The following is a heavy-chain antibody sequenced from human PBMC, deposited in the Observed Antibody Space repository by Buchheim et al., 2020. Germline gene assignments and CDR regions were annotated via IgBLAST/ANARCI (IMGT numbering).Heavy chain of an antibody. CDR3: AKDALERGDSTRGTYFFDT. D-gene: IGHD3-3*01. CDR2: IVAGGATT. CDR1: GLTFNNYA. V-gene: IGHV3-23*01. Sequence: EVQVLQFGGGLVQPGASLRLSCTVSGLTFNNYAMSWVRLTPGKGLEWISSIVAGGATTYYTDSVQGRFTVSRENSKSMLYLQMNDLTVEDTAVYYCAKDALERGDSTRGTYFFDTWGQGA. J-gene: IGHJ4*02.